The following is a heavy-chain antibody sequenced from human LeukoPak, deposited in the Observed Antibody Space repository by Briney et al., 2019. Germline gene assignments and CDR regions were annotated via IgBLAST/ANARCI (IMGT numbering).Heavy chain of an antibody. V-gene: IGHV3-23*01. CDR1: GFTFNSHA. CDR2: VSGSGDSI. D-gene: IGHD3-10*02. CDR3: AELGITMIGGV. J-gene: IGHJ6*04. Sequence: GGSLRLSCEASGFTFNSHAMTWVRQAPGKGLEWVSGVSGSGDSIYHADSVKGRFTISRDNSKNTLYLQMNSLRAEDTAVYYCAELGITMIGGVWGKGTTVTISS.